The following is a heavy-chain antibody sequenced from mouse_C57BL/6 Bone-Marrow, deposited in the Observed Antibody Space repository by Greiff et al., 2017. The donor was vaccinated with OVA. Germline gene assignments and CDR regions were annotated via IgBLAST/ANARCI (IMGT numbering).Heavy chain of an antibody. CDR3: AREGDYGNYEWFAY. Sequence: EVQLQQSGPELVKPGASVKIPCKASGYTFTDYNMDWVKQSHGKSLEWIGDINPNNGGTIYNQKFKGKATLTVDKSSSTAYMELRSLTSEDTAVYYCAREGDYGNYEWFAYWGQGTLVTVSA. J-gene: IGHJ3*01. D-gene: IGHD2-1*01. V-gene: IGHV1-18*01. CDR2: INPNNGGT. CDR1: GYTFTDYN.